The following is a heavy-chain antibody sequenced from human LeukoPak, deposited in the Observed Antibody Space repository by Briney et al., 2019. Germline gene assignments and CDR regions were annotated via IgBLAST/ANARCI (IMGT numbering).Heavy chain of an antibody. J-gene: IGHJ4*02. CDR3: TRRYGDHSGWAGYHDS. Sequence: GGSLRLSCVASGFSFSDYIMHWVRQAPGKGLEYVSAIRSDGSSTVYPNSVKGRFTISRDNSKSTLYLQLGSLRAEDTAVYYCTRRYGDHSGWAGYHDSWGQGTLVTVSS. CDR2: IRSDGSST. V-gene: IGHV3-64*01. D-gene: IGHD6-19*01. CDR1: GFSFSDYI.